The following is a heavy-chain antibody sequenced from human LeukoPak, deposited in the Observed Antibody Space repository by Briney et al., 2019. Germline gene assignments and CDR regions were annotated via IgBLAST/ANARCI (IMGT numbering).Heavy chain of an antibody. CDR2: INSDGSTT. CDR3: ASPRYSYGVPTDY. J-gene: IGHJ4*02. D-gene: IGHD5-24*01. Sequence: GGSLRLSCAASGFTFSSYWMHWVRQAPGKGLVWVSRINSDGSTTSYADSVKGRFTISRDNAKNTLHLQMNSLRAEDTAVYYCASPRYSYGVPTDYWGQGTLVTVSS. CDR1: GFTFSSYW. V-gene: IGHV3-74*01.